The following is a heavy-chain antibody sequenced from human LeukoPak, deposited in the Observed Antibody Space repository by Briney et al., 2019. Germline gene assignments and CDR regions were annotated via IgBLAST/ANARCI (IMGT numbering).Heavy chain of an antibody. D-gene: IGHD3-22*01. CDR3: ARIYYDSSGYSRYYFDY. J-gene: IGHJ4*02. Sequence: GSSVKVSCKASGGTFSSYAISWVRQAPGQGLEWMGWISAYNGNTNYAQKLQGRVTMTTDTSTSTAYMELRSLRSDDTAVYYCARIYYDSSGYSRYYFDYWGQGTLVTVSS. V-gene: IGHV1-18*01. CDR2: ISAYNGNT. CDR1: GGTFSSYA.